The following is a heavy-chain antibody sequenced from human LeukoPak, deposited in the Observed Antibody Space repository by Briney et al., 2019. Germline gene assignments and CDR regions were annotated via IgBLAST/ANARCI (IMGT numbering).Heavy chain of an antibody. Sequence: GGSLRLSCAASGFTFSDYYMSWIRQAPGKGLEWVANIKQDGSEKYYVDSVKGRFTISRDNAKNSLYLQMNSLRAEDTAVYYCARGRYNYGSWGQGTLVTVSS. D-gene: IGHD5-18*01. CDR3: ARGRYNYGS. V-gene: IGHV3-7*03. J-gene: IGHJ4*02. CDR2: IKQDGSEK. CDR1: GFTFSDYY.